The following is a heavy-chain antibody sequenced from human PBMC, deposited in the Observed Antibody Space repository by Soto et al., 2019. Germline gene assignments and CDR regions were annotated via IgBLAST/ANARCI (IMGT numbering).Heavy chain of an antibody. V-gene: IGHV1-69*01. CDR3: ARDRVEVAGCSSDY. D-gene: IGHD6-19*01. Sequence: QVQLVQSGAEVKKPGSSVKVSCKASGGTFSSYAISWVRQAPGQGLEWMGGIIPIFGTANYAQKFQGRVTITADESTSTAYMELSSLRSEDTAVYYCARDRVEVAGCSSDYWGQGTLVTVSS. J-gene: IGHJ4*02. CDR1: GGTFSSYA. CDR2: IIPIFGTA.